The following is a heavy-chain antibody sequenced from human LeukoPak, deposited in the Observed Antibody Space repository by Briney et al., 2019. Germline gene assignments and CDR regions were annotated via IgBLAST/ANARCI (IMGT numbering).Heavy chain of an antibody. Sequence: HPGGSLRLSCVASGFTFSSYAMSWVRQAPGKGLEWVSAISGSGGSTYYADSVKGRFTISRDNSKNTLYLQMNSLRAEDTAVYYCASYCSSTSCYKNSRYFDYWGQGTLVTVSS. CDR2: ISGSGGST. CDR1: GFTFSSYA. J-gene: IGHJ4*02. V-gene: IGHV3-23*01. CDR3: ASYCSSTSCYKNSRYFDY. D-gene: IGHD2-2*02.